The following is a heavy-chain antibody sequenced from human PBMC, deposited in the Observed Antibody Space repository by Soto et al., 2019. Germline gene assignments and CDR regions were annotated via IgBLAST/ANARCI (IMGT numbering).Heavy chain of an antibody. CDR1: GFSLSTSGVG. CDR3: AHASKQLVRYFQH. V-gene: IGHV2-5*02. J-gene: IGHJ1*01. CDR2: IYWDDDK. Sequence: QITLKESGPTLVKPTQTLTLTCTFSGFSLSTSGVGVGWIRQPPGKALEWLALIYWDDDKRYSPPLKSRLTITKETSQNQVVLTMTNMDPVDTATYYCAHASKQLVRYFQHWGQGTLVTVSS. D-gene: IGHD6-13*01.